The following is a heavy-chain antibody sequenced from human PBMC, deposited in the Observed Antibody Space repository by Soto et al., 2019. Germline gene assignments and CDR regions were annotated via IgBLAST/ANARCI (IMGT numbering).Heavy chain of an antibody. CDR1: GFTFTSSA. CDR2: IVVGSGNT. J-gene: IGHJ4*02. D-gene: IGHD3-22*01. V-gene: IGHV1-58*02. CDR3: ARSIVVVTSFDY. Sequence: SVKVSCKASGFTFTSSAMQWVRQARGQRLEWIGWIVVGSGNTNYAQKFQERVTITRDMSTSTAYMELSSLRSEDTAVYYCARSIVVVTSFDYWGQGTLVTVSS.